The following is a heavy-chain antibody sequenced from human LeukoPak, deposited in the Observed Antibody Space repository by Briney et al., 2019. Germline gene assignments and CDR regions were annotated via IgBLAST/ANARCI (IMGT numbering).Heavy chain of an antibody. CDR1: GGSISSGSYY. V-gene: IGHV4-61*01. CDR2: IYYSGST. D-gene: IGHD2-15*01. Sequence: SETLSLTCTVSGGSISSGSYYWSCIRPPPGKGLECIGYIYYSGSTNYNPSLKSRVTISVDTSKNQFSLKLSSVTAADTAVYYCARVIRGCSGGSCPRWYYGMDVWGQGTTVTVSS. CDR3: ARVIRGCSGGSCPRWYYGMDV. J-gene: IGHJ6*02.